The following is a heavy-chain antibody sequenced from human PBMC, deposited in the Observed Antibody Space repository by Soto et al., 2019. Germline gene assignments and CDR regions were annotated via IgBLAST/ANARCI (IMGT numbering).Heavy chain of an antibody. Sequence: GGSLRLSCAASGFTFSSYAMHWVRQAPGKGLEYVSAISSNGGSTYYANSVKGRFTISRDNSKNTLYLQMGSLRAEDMAVYYCARGSPVRGFDYWGQGTLVTVSS. CDR3: ARGSPVRGFDY. J-gene: IGHJ4*02. CDR1: GFTFSSYA. V-gene: IGHV3-64*01. CDR2: ISSNGGST. D-gene: IGHD4-4*01.